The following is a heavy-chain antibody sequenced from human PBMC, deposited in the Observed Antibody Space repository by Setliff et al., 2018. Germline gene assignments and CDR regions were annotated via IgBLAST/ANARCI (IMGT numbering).Heavy chain of an antibody. V-gene: IGHV5-51*01. CDR3: ARKKSGSYNEYYYYYGMDV. Sequence: GESLKISCQGSGYSFTTYWIGWVRQMPGKGLEWMGIIYPGDSDARYSPSFQGQVTISADKAITTAYLQWSSLKASDTAMYYCARKKSGSYNEYYYYYGMDVWGQGTTVTVSS. D-gene: IGHD1-26*01. J-gene: IGHJ6*02. CDR2: IYPGDSDA. CDR1: GYSFTTYW.